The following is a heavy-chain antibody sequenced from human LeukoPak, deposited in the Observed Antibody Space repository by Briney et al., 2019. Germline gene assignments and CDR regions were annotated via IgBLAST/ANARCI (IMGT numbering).Heavy chain of an antibody. CDR1: GGSFSGYY. J-gene: IGHJ5*02. CDR3: ARANYDFWSRNWFDP. Sequence: SETLSLTCAVYGGSFSGYYWSWIRQPPGKGLEWVGYIYYSGSTNYNPSLKSRVTMSVDTSKNQFSLKLSSVTAADTAVYYCARANYDFWSRNWFDPWGQGTLVTVSS. D-gene: IGHD3-3*01. V-gene: IGHV4-59*01. CDR2: IYYSGST.